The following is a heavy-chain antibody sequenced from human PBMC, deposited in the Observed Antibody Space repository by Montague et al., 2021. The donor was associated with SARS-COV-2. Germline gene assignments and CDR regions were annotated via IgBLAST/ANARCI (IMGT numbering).Heavy chain of an antibody. J-gene: IGHJ4*02. CDR1: GFTFSSYW. Sequence: SLRLSCAASGFTFSSYWMHWVRQAPGKGLVWASRINTDGSTSTYADSVKGRFTVSRDNAKNTLYLQMSSLRAEDTAVYYCARNSDSWGQGTLVTVSS. CDR3: ARNSDS. V-gene: IGHV3-74*01. CDR2: INTDGSTS.